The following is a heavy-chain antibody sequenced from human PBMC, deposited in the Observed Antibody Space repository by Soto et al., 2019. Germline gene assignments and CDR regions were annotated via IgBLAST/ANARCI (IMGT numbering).Heavy chain of an antibody. CDR3: ARGSEQWLVLDY. V-gene: IGHV1-69*13. Sequence: ASVKVSCKASGGTFSSYAISWVRQAPGQGLEWMGGIIPIFGTANYAQKFQGRVTITADESTSTAYMELSSLRSEDTAVYYCARGSEQWLVLDYWGQGTLVTVSS. CDR2: IIPIFGTA. D-gene: IGHD6-19*01. CDR1: GGTFSSYA. J-gene: IGHJ4*02.